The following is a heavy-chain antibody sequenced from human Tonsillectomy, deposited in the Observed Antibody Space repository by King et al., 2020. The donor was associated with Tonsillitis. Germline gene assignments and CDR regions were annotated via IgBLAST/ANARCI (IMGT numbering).Heavy chain of an antibody. CDR2: ISSSSSTI. CDR3: ARDSSLYYGDSDAFDI. J-gene: IGHJ3*02. V-gene: IGHV3-48*01. CDR1: GFTLRSYS. D-gene: IGHD4-17*01. Sequence: VQLVESGGGLVQPGGSLRLSCAASGFTLRSYSVNWVRQAPGKGLEWVSFISSSSSTIYYADSVKGRFTISRDNAKNSLYLQMNSLRAEDTAVYYCARDSSLYYGDSDAFDIWGQGTMVTVSS.